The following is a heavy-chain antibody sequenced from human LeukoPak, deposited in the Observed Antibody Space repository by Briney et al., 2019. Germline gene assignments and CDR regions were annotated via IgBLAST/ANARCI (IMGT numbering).Heavy chain of an antibody. V-gene: IGHV4-34*01. CDR1: GGSFSGYY. J-gene: IGHJ4*02. Sequence: SETLSLTCVVSGGSFSGYYWSWIRQAPGKGLEWIGEIHHRGATNYKPSIRSRVTISGDTSKNQFSLKLSSVTAADTAVYYCARGFLYSSSWLDYWGQGTLVTVSS. D-gene: IGHD6-13*01. CDR3: ARGFLYSSSWLDY. CDR2: IHHRGAT.